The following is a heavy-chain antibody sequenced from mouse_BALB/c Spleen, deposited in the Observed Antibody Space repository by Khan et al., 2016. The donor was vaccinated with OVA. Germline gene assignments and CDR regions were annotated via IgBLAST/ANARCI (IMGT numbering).Heavy chain of an antibody. CDR3: ASHSHYYGFDY. J-gene: IGHJ2*01. Sequence: EVELVESGGGLVQPGGSLKLSCAASGFTFSSYTMSWVRQTPEKRLEWVAYISNGGGSTYYPDTVKGRFTISRDNAKNTLYLQMSSLKSEDTAMYYCASHSHYYGFDYWGQGTTLTVSS. V-gene: IGHV5-12-2*01. CDR2: ISNGGGST. D-gene: IGHD1-2*01. CDR1: GFTFSSYT.